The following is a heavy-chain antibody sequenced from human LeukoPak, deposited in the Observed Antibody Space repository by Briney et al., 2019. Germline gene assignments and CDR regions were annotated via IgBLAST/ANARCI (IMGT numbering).Heavy chain of an antibody. CDR2: ISYDGSNK. V-gene: IGHV3-30*18. Sequence: GGSLRLSCAASGFTFSSYGMHWVRQAPGKGLEGVAVISYDGSNKYYADSVKGRFTISRDNSKNTLYLQMNSLRAEDTAVYYCAKEGPYSSSWYYFDYWGQGTLVTVSS. CDR3: AKEGPYSSSWYYFDY. J-gene: IGHJ4*02. D-gene: IGHD6-13*01. CDR1: GFTFSSYG.